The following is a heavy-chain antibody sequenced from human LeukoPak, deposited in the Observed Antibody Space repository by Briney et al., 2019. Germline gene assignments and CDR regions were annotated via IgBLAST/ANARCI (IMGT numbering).Heavy chain of an antibody. Sequence: SETLSLTCTVSGGSISSSSYYWGWIRQPPGKGLEWIGSIYYSGSTYYNPSLKSRVTISVDTSKNQFSLKLSSVTAADTAVYYCTVLISDFWGQGTLVTVSS. D-gene: IGHD2-8*01. CDR1: GGSISSSSYY. J-gene: IGHJ4*02. V-gene: IGHV4-39*07. CDR2: IYYSGST. CDR3: TVLISDF.